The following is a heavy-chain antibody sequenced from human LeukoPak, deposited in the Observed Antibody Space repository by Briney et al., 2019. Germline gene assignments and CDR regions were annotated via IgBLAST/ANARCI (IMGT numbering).Heavy chain of an antibody. Sequence: GGSLRLSCAASGFTFGNDGMSWVGQAPGKGLEWVANIKEDGSEKYYVDSGKGRFTISRDNAKNSLYLQTNSPRAEDTAVYYCARKREYYFDYWGQGTLVTVSS. J-gene: IGHJ4*02. CDR2: IKEDGSEK. D-gene: IGHD6-25*01. CDR3: ARKREYYFDY. V-gene: IGHV3-7*01. CDR1: GFTFGNDG.